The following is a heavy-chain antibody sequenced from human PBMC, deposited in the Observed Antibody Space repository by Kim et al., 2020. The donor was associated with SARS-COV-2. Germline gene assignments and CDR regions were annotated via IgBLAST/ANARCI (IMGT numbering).Heavy chain of an antibody. Sequence: SETLSLTCTLSRGSVSSNSFYWGWVRQPPGKGLEWIGSFYSTGNTYYGPSLRSRVTISVEASRNQFSLRLSSVTAADTAVYFCAAGYNSGWSHSDAFDFWGLGTMVTVSS. CDR1: RGSVSSNSFY. CDR3: AAGYNSGWSHSDAFDF. V-gene: IGHV4-39*01. J-gene: IGHJ3*01. D-gene: IGHD6-19*01. CDR2: FYSTGNT.